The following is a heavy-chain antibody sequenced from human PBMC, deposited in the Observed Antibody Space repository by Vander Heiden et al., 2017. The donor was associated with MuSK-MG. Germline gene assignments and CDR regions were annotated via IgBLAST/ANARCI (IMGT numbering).Heavy chain of an antibody. CDR3: ARGPYTLGPTPKFYFDF. D-gene: IGHD5-18*01. CDR2: VSYDGNNK. J-gene: IGHJ4*02. Sequence: QGKLVESGGRVAESGSSRRLSCAASGFTFSSYAMHWVRQAPGKGLEWVAVVSYDGNNKFYPDSVKGRFSISRDNFKNTLFLQMDSLRIEDAGVYFCARGPYTLGPTPKFYFDFWGRGTLVTVSS. CDR1: GFTFSSYA. V-gene: IGHV3-30-3*01.